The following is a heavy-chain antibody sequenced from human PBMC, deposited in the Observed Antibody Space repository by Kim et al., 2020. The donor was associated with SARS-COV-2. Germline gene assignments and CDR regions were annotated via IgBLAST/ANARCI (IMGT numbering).Heavy chain of an antibody. J-gene: IGHJ6*02. Sequence: SVKVSCKASGGTFSSYAISWVRQAPGQGLEWMGGIIPIFGTANYAQKFQGRVTITADESTSTAYMELSSLRSEDTAVYYCASPQVLYCSSTSCHRSYYYYGMDVWGQGTTVTVSS. V-gene: IGHV1-69*13. D-gene: IGHD2-2*01. CDR2: IIPIFGTA. CDR1: GGTFSSYA. CDR3: ASPQVLYCSSTSCHRSYYYYGMDV.